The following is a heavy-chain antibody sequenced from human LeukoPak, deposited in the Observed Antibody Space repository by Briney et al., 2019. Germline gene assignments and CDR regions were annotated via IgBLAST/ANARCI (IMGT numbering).Heavy chain of an antibody. D-gene: IGHD6-13*01. J-gene: IGHJ4*02. V-gene: IGHV3-23*01. CDR2: ISGSGGST. CDR3: AKLPSIAVAGARDY. Sequence: PGGSLRLSCAASGFTFSSYAMSWVRQAPGKGLEWVSAISGSGGSTYYADSVKGRFTISRDNSKNTLYLQMNSLRAEDTAVYYCAKLPSIAVAGARDYWGQGTLVTVSS. CDR1: GFTFSSYA.